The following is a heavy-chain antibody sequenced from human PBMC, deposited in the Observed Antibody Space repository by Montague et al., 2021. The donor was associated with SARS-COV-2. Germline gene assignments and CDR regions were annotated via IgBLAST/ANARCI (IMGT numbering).Heavy chain of an antibody. D-gene: IGHD3-16*01. CDR2: ISSGGTAT. CDR3: ARAPNYDVSTGYYYYAQDV. Sequence: SLRLSCVASEFSFSDYYMAWIRQAPGKGPEWVAYISSGGTATYYXDSXRGRFTISRDNAKKSLHLQMNSLTAADAAVYYCARAPNYDVSTGYYYYAQDVWGQGTTVTVSS. CDR1: EFSFSDYY. J-gene: IGHJ6*02. V-gene: IGHV3-11*01.